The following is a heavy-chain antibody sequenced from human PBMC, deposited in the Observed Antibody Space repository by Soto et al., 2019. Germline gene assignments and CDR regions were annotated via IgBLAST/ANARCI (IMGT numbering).Heavy chain of an antibody. D-gene: IGHD1-1*01. V-gene: IGHV1-8*01. CDR3: ARGLRWNDPHYYYYYGMDV. CDR2: MNPNSGNT. J-gene: IGHJ6*02. CDR1: GYTFTSYD. Sequence: AASVKVSCKASGYTFTSYDINWVRQATGQGLEWMGWMNPNSGNTGYAQKFQGRVTMTRNTSISTAYMELSSLRSEDTAVYYCARGLRWNDPHYYYYYGMDVWGQGTTVTVSS.